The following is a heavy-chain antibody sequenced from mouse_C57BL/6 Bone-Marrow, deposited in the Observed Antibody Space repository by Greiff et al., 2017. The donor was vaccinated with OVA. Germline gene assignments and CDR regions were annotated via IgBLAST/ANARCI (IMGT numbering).Heavy chain of an antibody. Sequence: VQLQQSGAELVRPGASVKLSCKASGYTFTDYYINWVKQRPGQGLEWIARMYPGSGNTYYNEKFKGKATLTAEKSSSTAYMQLSSLTSEDSAVYFCARFYYAMDYWGQGTSVTVSS. J-gene: IGHJ4*01. CDR3: ARFYYAMDY. V-gene: IGHV1-76*01. CDR2: MYPGSGNT. CDR1: GYTFTDYY.